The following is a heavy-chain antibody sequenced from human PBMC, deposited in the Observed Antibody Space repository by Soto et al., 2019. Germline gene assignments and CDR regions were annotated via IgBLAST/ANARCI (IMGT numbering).Heavy chain of an antibody. D-gene: IGHD6-19*01. CDR3: ARGPSGWFGYDY. CDR2: INSGASTT. CDR1: GFTFSSSW. V-gene: IGHV3-74*01. J-gene: IGHJ4*02. Sequence: GGPLRLSCAAAGFTFSSSWMHWVRQAPGKGLVWVSRINSGASTTNYADSVKGRFTISRDNAKNTLYLQMDSLTAEDTAVYYWARGPSGWFGYDYWGQGTLVTVSS.